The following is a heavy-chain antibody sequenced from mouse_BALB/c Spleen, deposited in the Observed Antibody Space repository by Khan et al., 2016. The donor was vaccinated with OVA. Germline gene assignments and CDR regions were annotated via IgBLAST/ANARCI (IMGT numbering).Heavy chain of an antibody. Sequence: VQLVESGPGLVQPSQSLSITCTVSDFSLTNYGVHWVRQSPGQGLEWLGVIWSGGSTDYNVAFISRLSITKDNSKSQVFFKMNSLQVDDTAIYYGARRDYGSSYVFAYWGQGTLATVSA. CDR1: DFSLTNYG. J-gene: IGHJ3*01. D-gene: IGHD1-1*01. CDR3: ARRDYGSSYVFAY. V-gene: IGHV2-4*02. CDR2: IWSGGST.